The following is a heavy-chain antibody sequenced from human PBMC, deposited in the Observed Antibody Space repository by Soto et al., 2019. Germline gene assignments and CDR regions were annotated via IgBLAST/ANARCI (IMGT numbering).Heavy chain of an antibody. CDR3: AKDWGRWNYGVAWFDP. J-gene: IGHJ5*02. CDR1: GASIRSYSYY. CDR2: MYYGGNT. Sequence: SETLSLTCTVSGASIRSYSYYWGWIRQPPGKGLEWIGSMYYGGNTYFSPSLKSRVTISGDMSRNQFSLKLASVTAADTAVYYCAKDWGRWNYGVAWFDPWGPGTLVTVSS. D-gene: IGHD1-7*01. V-gene: IGHV4-39*07.